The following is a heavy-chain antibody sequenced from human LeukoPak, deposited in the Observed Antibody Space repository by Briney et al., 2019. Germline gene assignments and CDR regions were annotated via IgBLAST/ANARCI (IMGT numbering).Heavy chain of an antibody. Sequence: SETLSLTCAVYGGSFSGYYWSWIRQPPGKGLEWIGEINHSGSTNYNPSLKSRVTISVDTSKNQFSQKLSSVTAADTAVYYCARGIAHDYGDYWGQGTLVTVSS. CDR2: INHSGST. CDR1: GGSFSGYY. J-gene: IGHJ4*02. V-gene: IGHV4-34*01. CDR3: ARGIAHDYGDY.